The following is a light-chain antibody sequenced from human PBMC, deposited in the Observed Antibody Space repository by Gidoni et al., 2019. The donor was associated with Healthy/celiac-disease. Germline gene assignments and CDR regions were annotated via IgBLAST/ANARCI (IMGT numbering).Light chain of an antibody. J-gene: IGKJ4*01. CDR2: DAS. CDR1: QSVSSY. CDR3: QQRSNWPPVFT. V-gene: IGKV3-11*01. Sequence: EIVLTQSPATLSLSPGERATLSCRASQSVSSYLAWYQQKPGQAPRLLIYDASNRATGIPARFSGSESGTDFTLTISSLEPEDFAVYYCQQRSNWPPVFTFGGGTKVEIK.